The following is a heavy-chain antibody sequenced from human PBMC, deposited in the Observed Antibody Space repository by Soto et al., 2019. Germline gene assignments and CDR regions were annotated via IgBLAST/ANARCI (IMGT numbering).Heavy chain of an antibody. CDR1: GGTFSSYT. CDR2: IIPILGIA. Sequence: QVQLVQSGAEVKKPGSSVKVSCKASGGTFSSYTISWVRQAPGQGLEWMGRIIPILGIANYAQKFQGRVTITEDKSTSTAYMELSSLRSEDTAVYYCASGSGSYGAFDYWGQGTLVTVSS. J-gene: IGHJ4*02. D-gene: IGHD1-26*01. CDR3: ASGSGSYGAFDY. V-gene: IGHV1-69*02.